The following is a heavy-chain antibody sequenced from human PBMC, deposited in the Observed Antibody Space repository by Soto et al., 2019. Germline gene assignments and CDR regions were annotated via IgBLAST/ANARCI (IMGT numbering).Heavy chain of an antibody. CDR2: ISGSGGTT. CDR1: GFTFSSYA. Sequence: GGSLRLSCAASGFTFSSYAMSWVRQAPGKGLEWASGISGSGGTTYYADSVKGRFTISRDNSKNTLYLQMNSLRAEDTAVYYCARPGANNTGTGWLWLFDYLGQGTLVTVSS. D-gene: IGHD1-1*01. J-gene: IGHJ4*02. V-gene: IGHV3-23*01. CDR3: ARPGANNTGTGWLWLFDY.